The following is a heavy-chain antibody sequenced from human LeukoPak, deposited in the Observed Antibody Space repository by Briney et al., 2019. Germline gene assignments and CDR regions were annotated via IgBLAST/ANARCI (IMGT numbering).Heavy chain of an antibody. J-gene: IGHJ4*02. D-gene: IGHD2-21*02. CDR3: ARDLGDYYFDY. V-gene: IGHV3-48*03. CDR2: ISSSGSTI. Sequence: GGSLRLSCAASGFTFSSYEMNWGRQAPGKGLEWVSYISSSGSTIYYADSVKGRFTISRDNAKNSLYLQMNSLRAEDTAVYYCARDLGDYYFDYWGQGTLVTVSS. CDR1: GFTFSSYE.